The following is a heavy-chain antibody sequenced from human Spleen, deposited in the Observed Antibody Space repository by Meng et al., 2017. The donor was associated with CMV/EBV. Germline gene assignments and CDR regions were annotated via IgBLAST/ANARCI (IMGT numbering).Heavy chain of an antibody. J-gene: IGHJ4*02. CDR3: AKLTTAAGTDN. V-gene: IGHV1-2*02. Sequence: ASVKVSCKASGYTFTDYNIHWVRQAPGQGLEWMGWINSNSGDTNFAQMFQARVTMTRDTSISTAYMELSRLTSDDTAVYYCAKLTTAAGTDNWGQGTLVTVSS. D-gene: IGHD1-14*01. CDR1: GYTFTDYN. CDR2: INSNSGDT.